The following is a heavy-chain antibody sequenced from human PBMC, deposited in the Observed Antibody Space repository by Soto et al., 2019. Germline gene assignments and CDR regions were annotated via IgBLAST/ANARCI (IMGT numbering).Heavy chain of an antibody. CDR3: AKPYSSGWFGFDS. Sequence: GGSLRLSCAASGFTFSSNAMSWVRQAPGKGLEWVSAISGSGGSTYYADSVKGRFTISRDNSKNTLYLQMNSLRAGDTAVYYCAKPYSSGWFGFDSWGQGTLVTVS. J-gene: IGHJ4*02. CDR2: ISGSGGST. D-gene: IGHD6-19*01. CDR1: GFTFSSNA. V-gene: IGHV3-23*01.